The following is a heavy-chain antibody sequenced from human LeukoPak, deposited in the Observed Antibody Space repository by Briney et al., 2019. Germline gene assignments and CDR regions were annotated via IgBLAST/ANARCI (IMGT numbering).Heavy chain of an antibody. Sequence: GGSLRLSCAASGFTFSSYSMNWVRQAPGKGLEWVSSISSSSSYIYYADSVKGRFTISRDNSKNTLYLQMNSLRAEDTAVYYCARGESIFGVVIIPKYFDYWGQGTLVTVSS. V-gene: IGHV3-21*04. CDR2: ISSSSSYI. J-gene: IGHJ4*02. CDR1: GFTFSSYS. CDR3: ARGESIFGVVIIPKYFDY. D-gene: IGHD3-3*01.